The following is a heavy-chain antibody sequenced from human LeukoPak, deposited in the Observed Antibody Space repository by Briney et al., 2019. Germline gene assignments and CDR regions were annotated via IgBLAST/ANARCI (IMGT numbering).Heavy chain of an antibody. CDR1: ACSISSGNY. D-gene: IGHD5-18*01. Sequence: SETLSLTCAVSACSISSGNYWGWIRQPPGKGLEWIGSIYHGGSSYYNPSLKCRVTMSIDTSKNQFSLKLSSVTAADTAVYYCARRYVIRGYSYAPDVFDIWGQGTMVTVSS. V-gene: IGHV4-38-2*01. J-gene: IGHJ3*02. CDR3: ARRYVIRGYSYAPDVFDI. CDR2: IYHGGSS.